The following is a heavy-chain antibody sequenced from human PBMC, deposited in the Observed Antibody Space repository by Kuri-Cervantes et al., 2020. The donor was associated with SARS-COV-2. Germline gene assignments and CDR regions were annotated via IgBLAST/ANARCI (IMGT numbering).Heavy chain of an antibody. CDR2: ISGSGGST. V-gene: IGHV3-23*01. J-gene: IGHJ4*02. CDR1: GFTFSSYS. CDR3: AKMSLRFLEWLKLLNYFDY. D-gene: IGHD3-3*01. Sequence: GGSLRLSCAASGFTFSSYSMNWVRQAPGKGLEWVSAISGSGGSTYYADSVKGRFTISRDNSKNTLYLQMNSLRAEDTAVYYCAKMSLRFLEWLKLLNYFDYWGQGTLVTVSS.